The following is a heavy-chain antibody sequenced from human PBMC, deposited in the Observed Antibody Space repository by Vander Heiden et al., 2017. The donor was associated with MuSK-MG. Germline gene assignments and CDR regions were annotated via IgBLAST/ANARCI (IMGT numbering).Heavy chain of an antibody. CDR3: ARGAYYYDSSGYYYGAFDI. J-gene: IGHJ3*02. CDR2: IIPILGIA. CDR1: GGTFSSYT. D-gene: IGHD3-22*01. V-gene: IGHV1-69*02. Sequence: QVQLVHSGAEVKKPGSSVQVSCKASGGTFSSYTTSWVRQAPGQGLEWMGRIIPILGIANYAQKFQGRVTITADKSTSTAYMELSSLRSEDTAVYYCARGAYYYDSSGYYYGAFDIWGQGTMVTVSS.